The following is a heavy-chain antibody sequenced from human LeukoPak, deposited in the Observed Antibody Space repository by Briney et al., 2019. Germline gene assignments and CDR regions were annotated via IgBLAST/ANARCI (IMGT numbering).Heavy chain of an antibody. CDR1: GFIFSSYA. D-gene: IGHD4-11*01. Sequence: GGSLRLSCAASGFIFSSYAMSWVRQAPGKGLEWVSTISGSGGSTYYADSVKGRFTISRDNSKNTLYLQMNSLRAEDTAVYYCAKVDYPYYFVYWGQGTPVTVSS. CDR2: ISGSGGST. CDR3: AKVDYPYYFVY. V-gene: IGHV3-23*01. J-gene: IGHJ4*02.